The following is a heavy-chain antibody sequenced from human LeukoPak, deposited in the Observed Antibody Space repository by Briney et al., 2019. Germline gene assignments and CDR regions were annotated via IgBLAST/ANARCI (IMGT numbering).Heavy chain of an antibody. D-gene: IGHD4-17*01. CDR1: QFKSKNYG. CDR3: AKDPNGDYIGTFDI. J-gene: IGHJ3*02. CDR2: ITGSGSRA. V-gene: IGHV3-23*01. Sequence: PGGSLRLSCATSQFKSKNYGMTWVPEAPGKGLERVSSITGSGSRAQYADSVQGRFAISRDNSKNTLYLQMNSLRAEDTAVYYCAKDPNGDYIGTFDIWGQGTMVTVSS.